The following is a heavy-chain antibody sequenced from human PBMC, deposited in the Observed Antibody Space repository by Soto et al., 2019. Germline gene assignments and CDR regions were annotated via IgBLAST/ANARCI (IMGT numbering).Heavy chain of an antibody. V-gene: IGHV3-23*01. D-gene: IGHD3-22*01. J-gene: IGHJ6*02. CDR2: ISADGT. CDR1: GFTLSSYV. CDR3: ARDGAEYYYDSSGYYYYYYGMDV. Sequence: EVQLWESGGGLVQPGGSLRLSCTASGFTLSSYVMGWVRQAPGKGLQWVSGISADGTYYADSVKGRFTISRDNSKNTLYLQMNSLRAEDTAVYYCARDGAEYYYDSSGYYYYYYGMDVWGQGTTVTVSS.